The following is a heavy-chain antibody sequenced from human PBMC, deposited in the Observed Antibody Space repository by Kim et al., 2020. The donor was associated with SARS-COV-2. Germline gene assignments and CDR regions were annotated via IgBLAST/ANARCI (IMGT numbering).Heavy chain of an antibody. CDR2: INTNTGNP. D-gene: IGHD4-4*01. Sequence: ASVKVSCKASGYTFNNYAMNWVRQAPGQGLEWMGWINTNTGNPTYAQGFTGRFVFSLDTSVSTAYLQITSLKPDDTALYYCARVVHYSSPLRWYFDLWGR. CDR3: ARVVHYSSPLRWYFDL. V-gene: IGHV7-4-1*02. CDR1: GYTFNNYA. J-gene: IGHJ2*01.